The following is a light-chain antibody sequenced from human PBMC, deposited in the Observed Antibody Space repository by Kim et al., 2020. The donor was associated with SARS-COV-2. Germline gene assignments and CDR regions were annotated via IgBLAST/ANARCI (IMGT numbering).Light chain of an antibody. CDR2: DVS. J-gene: IGLJ3*02. Sequence: QTALTQHASVSGSPGQSITISCTGTSSDVGGYNYVSWYQQHPGKAPKLMIYDVSKRPSGVSNRFSGSKSGNTASLTISGLQAEDEADYYCSSYTSSSRVFGGGTQLTVL. CDR1: SSDVGGYNY. V-gene: IGLV2-14*01. CDR3: SSYTSSSRV.